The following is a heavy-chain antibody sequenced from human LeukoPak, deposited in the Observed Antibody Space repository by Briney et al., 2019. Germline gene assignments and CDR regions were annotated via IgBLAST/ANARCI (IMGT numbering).Heavy chain of an antibody. CDR1: GYTLTELS. V-gene: IGHV1-24*01. CDR3: ATPAADFWSGPFDY. CDR2: FDPEDGET. Sequence: ASVKVSCKVSGYTLTELSMHWVRQAPGKGLEWMGGFDPEDGETIYAQKFQGRVTMTEDTSTDTAYMELSSLRSEDAAVYYCATPAADFWSGPFDYWGQGTLVTVSS. D-gene: IGHD3-3*01. J-gene: IGHJ4*02.